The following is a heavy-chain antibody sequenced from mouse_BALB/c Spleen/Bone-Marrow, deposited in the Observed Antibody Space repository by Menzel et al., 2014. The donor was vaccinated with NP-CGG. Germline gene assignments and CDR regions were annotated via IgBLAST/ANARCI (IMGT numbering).Heavy chain of an antibody. CDR2: INVNGDTT. D-gene: IGHD2-4*01. V-gene: IGHV5-6-3*01. J-gene: IGHJ3*01. Sequence: EVKVVESGGGLVQPGGSLKLSCAASGFTFSSYGMSWVRQTPDKRLEMIATINVNGDTTYHPDSVKGRFTISRDNVKNTLYLKMSSLKSEDAAMYYCAREYDYSSWFAYWGQGTLVTVSA. CDR3: AREYDYSSWFAY. CDR1: GFTFSSYG.